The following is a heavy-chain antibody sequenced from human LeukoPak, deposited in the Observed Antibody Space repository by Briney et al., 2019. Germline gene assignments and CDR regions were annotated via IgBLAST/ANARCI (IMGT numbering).Heavy chain of an antibody. V-gene: IGHV1-2*02. J-gene: IGHJ4*02. D-gene: IGHD3-3*01. Sequence: ASLKLSCKLSGYTFTGYYMHWMRQTPGQGLEWVGWINPNSGGTNYAQKFQGRVTMTRDTSISTAYMELSRLRSDDTAVYYCARPDYDFWSGYSGRFDYWGQGTLVTVSS. CDR2: INPNSGGT. CDR3: ARPDYDFWSGYSGRFDY. CDR1: GYTFTGYY.